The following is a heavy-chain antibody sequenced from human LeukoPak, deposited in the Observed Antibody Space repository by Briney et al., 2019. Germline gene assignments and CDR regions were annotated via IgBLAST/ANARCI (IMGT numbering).Heavy chain of an antibody. CDR2: INHSGST. CDR1: GGSFSGYS. CDR3: ASSTIFGVVANWFDP. V-gene: IGHV4-34*01. Sequence: SETLSLTCAVYGGSFSGYSWSWIRQPPGKGLEWIGEINHSGSTKYNPSLKSRVTISVDTSKNQFSLKLSSVTATDTAVYYCASSTIFGVVANWFDPWGQGTLVTVSS. D-gene: IGHD3-3*01. J-gene: IGHJ5*02.